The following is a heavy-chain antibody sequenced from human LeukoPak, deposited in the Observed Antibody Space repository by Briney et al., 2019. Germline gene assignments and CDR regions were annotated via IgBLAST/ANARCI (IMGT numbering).Heavy chain of an antibody. V-gene: IGHV3-66*01. CDR2: IYSGGST. Sequence: PGGSLRLSCAVSGFTVSSNYMSWVRQAPGKGLEWVSVIYSGGSTYYADSVKGRFTISRDNSKNTLYLQMNSLRAEDTAVYYCAKDRRRGYSYGPLDWYFDLWGRGTLVTVSS. CDR1: GFTVSSNY. J-gene: IGHJ2*01. CDR3: AKDRRRGYSYGPLDWYFDL. D-gene: IGHD5-18*01.